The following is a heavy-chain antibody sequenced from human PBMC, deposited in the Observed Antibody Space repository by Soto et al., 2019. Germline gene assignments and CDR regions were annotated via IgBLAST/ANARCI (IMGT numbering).Heavy chain of an antibody. CDR2: ISYDGSNK. Sequence: GGSLRLCCAASGFTFSSYAMHWVRQAPGKGLEWVAVISYDGSNKYYADSVKGRFTISRDNSKNTLYLQMNSLRAEDTAVYYCARDGSSSWYSYYYGMGVWGQGTTVTVSS. D-gene: IGHD6-13*01. CDR1: GFTFSSYA. CDR3: ARDGSSSWYSYYYGMGV. J-gene: IGHJ6*02. V-gene: IGHV3-30-3*01.